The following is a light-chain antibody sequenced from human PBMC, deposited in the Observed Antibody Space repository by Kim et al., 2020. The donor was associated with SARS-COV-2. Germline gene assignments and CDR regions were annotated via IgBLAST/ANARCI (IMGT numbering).Light chain of an antibody. J-gene: IGKJ1*01. Sequence: PASMSRRSTQGLLHSSGENFLDWYVQKPGQSLQLLIYLGSKRASGVPDRFSGSVSGTDFTLKISRVEAEDVGVYYCMQGLQTLRTFGQGTKVDIK. CDR2: LGS. CDR1: QGLLHSSGENF. CDR3: MQGLQTLRT. V-gene: IGKV2-28*01.